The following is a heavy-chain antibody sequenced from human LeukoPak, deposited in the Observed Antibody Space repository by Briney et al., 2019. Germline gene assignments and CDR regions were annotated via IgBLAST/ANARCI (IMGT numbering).Heavy chain of an antibody. V-gene: IGHV1-69*06. CDR1: GGTFSSYA. J-gene: IGHJ5*02. CDR2: IIPIFGTA. D-gene: IGHD2-2*01. Sequence: ASVKVSCKASGGTFSSYAISWVRQAPGQGLEWMGGIIPIFGTANYAQKFQGRVTITADKSTSTAYMELRSLRSEDTAVYYCARDRDCSSTSCLNWFDPWGQGTLVTVSS. CDR3: ARDRDCSSTSCLNWFDP.